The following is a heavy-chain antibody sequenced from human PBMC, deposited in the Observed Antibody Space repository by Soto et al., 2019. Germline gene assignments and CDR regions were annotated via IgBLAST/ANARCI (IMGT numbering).Heavy chain of an antibody. V-gene: IGHV1-18*01. D-gene: IGHD3-3*01. J-gene: IGHJ5*02. Sequence: ASVKVSCKASGYTFTSYGISWVRQAPGQGLEWMGWISAYNGNTNYAQKLQGRVTMATDTSTSTAYMELRSLRSDDTAVYYCARDLLYYEWLRPRSFDLWGQGTLGTVSS. CDR3: ARDLLYYEWLRPRSFDL. CDR2: ISAYNGNT. CDR1: GYTFTSYG.